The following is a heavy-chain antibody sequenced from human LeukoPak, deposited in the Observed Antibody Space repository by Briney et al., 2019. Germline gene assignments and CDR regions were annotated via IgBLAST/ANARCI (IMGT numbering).Heavy chain of an antibody. V-gene: IGHV1-2*02. J-gene: IGHJ6*03. Sequence: ASVKVSCKASGYTFTGYYMHWVRQAPGHGFEWMGWVNPRNGGTHYAQNFQGRVTITGDTSITTAYMELGSLTSDDTAVYYCATGLQYGLWGVPYFYYMHAWGKGTTVTVSS. D-gene: IGHD3-10*01. CDR1: GYTFTGYY. CDR2: VNPRNGGT. CDR3: ATGLQYGLWGVPYFYYMHA.